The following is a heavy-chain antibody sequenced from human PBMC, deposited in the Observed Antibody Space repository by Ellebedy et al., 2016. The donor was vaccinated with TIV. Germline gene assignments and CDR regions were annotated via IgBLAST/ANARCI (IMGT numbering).Heavy chain of an antibody. J-gene: IGHJ6*03. CDR3: AREDSRSSDMDV. V-gene: IGHV3-23*01. CDR2: ISGSGGTT. D-gene: IGHD3-22*01. Sequence: GESLKISXAASGFSFSTYGMSWVRQAPGKGLEWVSAISGSGGTTYYANSVKGRFTISRHNSENTLYLQMNSLTAEDTAVYFCAREDSRSSDMDVWGKGTPVTVSS. CDR1: GFSFSTYG.